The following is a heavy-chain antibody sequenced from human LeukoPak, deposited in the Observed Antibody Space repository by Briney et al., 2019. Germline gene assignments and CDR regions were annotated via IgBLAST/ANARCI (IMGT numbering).Heavy chain of an antibody. CDR1: GYTFTSYD. Sequence: ASVKVSCKASGYTFTSYDINWVRQATGQGLEWMGWMNANSGNTGYARKFQGRVTMTRNTSISTAYMELSSLRSEDTAVYYCARGRRIAAAGTICYWGQGTLVTVSS. CDR3: ARGRRIAAAGTICY. CDR2: MNANSGNT. D-gene: IGHD6-13*01. V-gene: IGHV1-8*01. J-gene: IGHJ4*02.